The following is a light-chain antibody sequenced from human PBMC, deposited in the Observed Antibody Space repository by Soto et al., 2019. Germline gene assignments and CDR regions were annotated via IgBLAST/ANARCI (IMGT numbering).Light chain of an antibody. CDR1: NIGRKS. J-gene: IGLJ2*01. V-gene: IGLV3-21*02. CDR2: DDY. Sequence: SYELTQPPSVSVAPGQTARITCGGDNIGRKSVHWFQQKPGQAPVLVVYDDYDRPSGIPERFSDSNSGNTATLTISRVEAGDEADYYCQLWDSDSEHVVFGGGTKVTVL. CDR3: QLWDSDSEHVV.